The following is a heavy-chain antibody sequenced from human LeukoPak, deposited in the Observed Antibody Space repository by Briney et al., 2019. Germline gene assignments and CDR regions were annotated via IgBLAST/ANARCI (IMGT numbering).Heavy chain of an antibody. CDR1: GGSISSYY. J-gene: IGHJ4*02. CDR3: ARGPRITGTTSFDY. D-gene: IGHD1-7*01. V-gene: IGHV4-59*01. CDR2: IYYSGST. Sequence: PSETLSLTCTVSGGSISSYYWSWIRQPPGKGLEWIGYIYYSGSTNYNPSLKSRVTISVDTSKNQFSLKLSSVTAADTAVYYCARGPRITGTTSFDYWGQGTLVTVSS.